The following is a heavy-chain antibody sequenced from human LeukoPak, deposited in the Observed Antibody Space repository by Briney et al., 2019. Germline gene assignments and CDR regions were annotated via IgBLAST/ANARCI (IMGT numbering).Heavy chain of an antibody. J-gene: IGHJ4*02. Sequence: SETLSLTCTVSRVSISTSSYSWGWVRQPPGKGLEWLGTIYDTGRTYSSPFLKSRVTMSVATSKDQFSLRLRSVTAAVTAVDYCVSLGYCNVGSCAIPFDSWGQGTLVIVSS. CDR2: IYDTGRT. CDR1: RVSISTSSYS. CDR3: VSLGYCNVGSCAIPFDS. D-gene: IGHD2-15*01. V-gene: IGHV4-39*01.